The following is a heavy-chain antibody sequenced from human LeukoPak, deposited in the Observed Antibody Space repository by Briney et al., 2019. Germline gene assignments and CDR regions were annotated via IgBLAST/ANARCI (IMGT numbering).Heavy chain of an antibody. CDR3: ARDRPVVVGAKDC. V-gene: IGHV3-21*01. J-gene: IGHJ4*02. CDR2: IDSSSSYM. Sequence: GGSLRLSCAASGFTFSTYTMNWVRQAPGKGLEWVSSIDSSSSYMWYADSMKGRFTISRDNAKNSLYLQMNSLRDEDTAVYYCARDRPVVVGAKDCWGQGTLVTVSS. D-gene: IGHD1-26*01. CDR1: GFTFSTYT.